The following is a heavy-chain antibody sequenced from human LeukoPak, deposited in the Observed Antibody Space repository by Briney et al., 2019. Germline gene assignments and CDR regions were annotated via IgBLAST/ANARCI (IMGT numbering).Heavy chain of an antibody. V-gene: IGHV4-4*02. CDR1: GGSISSSNW. D-gene: IGHD4-11*01. CDR3: AMRSNHELIY. J-gene: IGHJ4*02. CDR2: IYHSGST. Sequence: PSETLSLTCAVSGGSISSSNWWTWVRPPPGKGLEWIGEIYHSGSTNYNPSLKSRVTISVDKSKNQFSLKLTSVTAADTALYYCAMRSNHELIYWGQGTLVTVSS.